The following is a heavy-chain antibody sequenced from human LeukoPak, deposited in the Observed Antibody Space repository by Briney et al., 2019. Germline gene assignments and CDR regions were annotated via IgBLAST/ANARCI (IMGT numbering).Heavy chain of an antibody. V-gene: IGHV3-33*06. D-gene: IGHD5-12*01. CDR2: IWYDGSNK. CDR1: GFTFSSYG. CDR3: AKSYGMVATNTFDY. J-gene: IGHJ4*02. Sequence: GGSLRLSCAASGFTFSSYGMHWVRQAPGKGLEWVAVIWYDGSNKYYADSVKSRFTISRDNSKNTLYLQMNSLRAEDTAVYYCAKSYGMVATNTFDYWGQGTLVTVSS.